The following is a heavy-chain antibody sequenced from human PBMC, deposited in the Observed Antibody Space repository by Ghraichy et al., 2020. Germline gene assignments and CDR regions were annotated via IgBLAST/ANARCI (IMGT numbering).Heavy chain of an antibody. CDR1: RFTFNDYG. J-gene: IGHJ3*02. Sequence: SLNISCAASRFTFNDYGMHWVRQAPGKGLEWVSGISYNSGTIGYAASVKGRFTISRDNAKNSLYLQMNSLRAEDTALYYCAKGLSETYYAAFDIWGQGTMVTVSS. D-gene: IGHD1-26*01. CDR2: ISYNSGTI. CDR3: AKGLSETYYAAFDI. V-gene: IGHV3-9*01.